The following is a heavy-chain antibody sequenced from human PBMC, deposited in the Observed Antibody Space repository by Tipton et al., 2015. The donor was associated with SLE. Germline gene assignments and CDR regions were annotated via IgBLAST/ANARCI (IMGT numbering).Heavy chain of an antibody. V-gene: IGHV3-30*04. D-gene: IGHD2-2*01. Sequence: QVQLVQSGGGVVQPGRSLRLSCAASGFTFSTYAMHWVRQAPGKGLEWVAVISYDGSNKSYADSVKGRFTIPRDNSKNTLYLQMNSLRPEDTAVYYCARDRYCSSTTCHKGFDYWGQGTPVTVPS. CDR2: ISYDGSNK. CDR1: GFTFSTYA. J-gene: IGHJ4*02. CDR3: ARDRYCSSTTCHKGFDY.